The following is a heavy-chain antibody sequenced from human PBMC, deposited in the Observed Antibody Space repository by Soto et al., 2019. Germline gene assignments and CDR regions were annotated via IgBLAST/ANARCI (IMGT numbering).Heavy chain of an antibody. D-gene: IGHD3-22*01. CDR2: ISGSGVST. CDR3: ARDLYYYDSSGYVFDY. J-gene: IGHJ4*02. Sequence: GGSLRLSCAASGFTFSSYAMSWVRQAPGKGLEWVSAISGSGVSTYYADSVKGRFTISRDNSKNTLYLQMNSLRAEDTAVYYCARDLYYYDSSGYVFDYWGQGTLVTVSS. V-gene: IGHV3-23*01. CDR1: GFTFSSYA.